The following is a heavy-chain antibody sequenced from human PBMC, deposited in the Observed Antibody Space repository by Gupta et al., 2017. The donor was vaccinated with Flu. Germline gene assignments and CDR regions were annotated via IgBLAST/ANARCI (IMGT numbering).Heavy chain of an antibody. J-gene: IGHJ2*01. D-gene: IGHD3-22*01. CDR3: ARAGYYDSSGYYQETTYWYFDL. V-gene: IGHV4-59*01. CDR2: IYYSGST. CDR1: GGSISSYY. Sequence: QVQLQESGPGLVKPSETLSLTCTVSGGSISSYYWSWIRQPPGKGLEWIGYIYYSGSTNYNPSLKSRVTISVDTSKNQFSLKLSSVTAADTAVYYCARAGYYDSSGYYQETTYWYFDLWGRGTLVTVSS.